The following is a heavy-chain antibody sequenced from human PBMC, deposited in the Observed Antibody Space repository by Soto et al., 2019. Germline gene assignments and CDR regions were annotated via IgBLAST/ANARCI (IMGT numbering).Heavy chain of an antibody. Sequence: PSETLSLTCTVSGGSISSYYWSWIRQPPGKGLEWIGYIYYSGSTNYNPSPKSRVTISVDTSKNQFSLKLSSVTAADTAVYYCARVREGQMATLYYFDYWGQGTLVTVSS. CDR3: ARVREGQMATLYYFDY. J-gene: IGHJ4*02. D-gene: IGHD5-12*01. V-gene: IGHV4-59*01. CDR1: GGSISSYY. CDR2: IYYSGST.